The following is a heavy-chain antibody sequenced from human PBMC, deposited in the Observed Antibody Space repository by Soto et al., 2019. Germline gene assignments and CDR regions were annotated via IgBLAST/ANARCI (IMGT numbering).Heavy chain of an antibody. CDR2: ISDSGTGT. D-gene: IGHD3-22*01. J-gene: IGHJ3*02. CDR1: GFTFSSYA. CDR3: AKDHTVVIRDAFDI. Sequence: EVQILESGGGLVQPGGSLRLSCAASGFTFSSYAMYWVRQAPGKGLAWVSGISDSGTGTYYADSVKGRFTISRDNSKNTVYLQMKSLRAGATAVYYCAKDHTVVIRDAFDIWGQGTMVNVSS. V-gene: IGHV3-23*01.